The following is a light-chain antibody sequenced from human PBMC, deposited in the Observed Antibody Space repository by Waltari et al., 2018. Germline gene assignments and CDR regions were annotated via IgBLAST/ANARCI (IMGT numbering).Light chain of an antibody. V-gene: IGLV1-51*01. CDR2: DDS. CDR3: ATWTGSVDGEVM. J-gene: IGLJ3*02. Sequence: QSLLTQPPSVSAAPGQTVTISCSGSDSDIGNNYVSWYQQLSGAAPKLLIYDDSNRPSGVPHRVSGSRSDTSASLVITGLQTGDEADYYCATWTGSVDGEVMFGGGTKLNVL. CDR1: DSDIGNNY.